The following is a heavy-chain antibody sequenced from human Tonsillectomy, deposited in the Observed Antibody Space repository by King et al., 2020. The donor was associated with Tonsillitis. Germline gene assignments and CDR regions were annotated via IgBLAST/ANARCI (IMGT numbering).Heavy chain of an antibody. CDR2: ISPNSGDT. Sequence: QLVQSGAEVKKPGASVKVSCKASGYTFTDYYIYWVRQAPGQGLEWMGWISPNSGDTNYAQKFLGRVTMTRDTSISTAYMQLNRLTSDDRAVYYCATEDIGVGATMAPKYWGQGTLVTVPS. J-gene: IGHJ4*02. CDR3: ATEDIGVGATMAPKY. V-gene: IGHV1-2*02. CDR1: GYTFTDYY. D-gene: IGHD1-26*01.